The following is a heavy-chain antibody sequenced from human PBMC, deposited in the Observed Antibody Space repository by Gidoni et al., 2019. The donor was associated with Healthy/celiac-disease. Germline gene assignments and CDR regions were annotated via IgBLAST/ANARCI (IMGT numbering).Heavy chain of an antibody. Sequence: VQLVESGGGFVQSGGSLRLSCAASGFTFSSSAMSWVRQAPGKGLEWVSAISGSGGSTYYADSVKGRFTISRDNSKNTLYLQMNSLRAEDTAVYYCAKDIGPLLRFFSWGQGTLVTVSS. D-gene: IGHD3-3*01. V-gene: IGHV3-23*04. CDR3: AKDIGPLLRFFS. CDR2: ISGSGGST. J-gene: IGHJ4*02. CDR1: GFTFSSSA.